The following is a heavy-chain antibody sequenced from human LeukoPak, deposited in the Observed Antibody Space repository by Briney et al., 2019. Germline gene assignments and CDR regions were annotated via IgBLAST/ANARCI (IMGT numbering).Heavy chain of an antibody. CDR1: GFTFSSYW. V-gene: IGHV3-7*01. J-gene: IGHJ4*02. CDR3: ARGHSDIVVVPAAIPLGY. CDR2: IKQDGSEK. Sequence: GGSLRLSCAASGFTFSSYWMSWVRQAPGKGLEWVANIKQDGSEKYYVDSVKGRFTISRDNAKNSLYLQMNSLRAEDTAVYYCARGHSDIVVVPAAIPLGYWGQGTLVTVSS. D-gene: IGHD2-2*01.